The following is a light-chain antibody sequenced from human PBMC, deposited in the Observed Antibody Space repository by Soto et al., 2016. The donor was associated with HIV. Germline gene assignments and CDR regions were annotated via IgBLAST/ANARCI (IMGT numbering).Light chain of an antibody. V-gene: IGLV3-21*03. J-gene: IGLJ2*01. CDR3: QVWDRSSDHVV. CDR2: DDS. CDR1: NIGSKS. Sequence: SYELTQPPSVSVAPGKTATITCGGNNIGSKSVHWYQQKPGQAPVLVVYDDSDRRSGIPERFSGSNSGNTATLTISRVEAGDEADYYCQVWDRSSDHVVFGGGTKLTVL.